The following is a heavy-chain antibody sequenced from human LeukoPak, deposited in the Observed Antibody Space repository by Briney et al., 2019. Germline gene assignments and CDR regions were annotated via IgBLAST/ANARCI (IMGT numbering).Heavy chain of an antibody. J-gene: IGHJ4*02. V-gene: IGHV4-59*01. CDR1: GGSISSYY. CDR2: IYYSGST. CDR3: ATFPRSSSWYYFDY. D-gene: IGHD6-13*01. Sequence: PSETLSLTCTVSGGSISSYYWSWIRQPPGKGLEWIGYIYYSGSTNYNPSPKSRVTISVDTSKNQFSLKLSSVTAADTAVYYCATFPRSSSWYYFDYWGQGTLVTVSS.